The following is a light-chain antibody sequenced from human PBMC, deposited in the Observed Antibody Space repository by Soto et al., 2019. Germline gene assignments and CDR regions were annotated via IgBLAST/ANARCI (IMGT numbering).Light chain of an antibody. CDR1: SSDVGGFNY. V-gene: IGLV2-14*01. CDR2: EVS. CDR3: SSYTTSSTLNVL. Sequence: QSALTQPASVSGSLGQSITISCTGTSSDVGGFNYVSWYQQHPGKAPKLMIYEVSNRPSGVSNRFSGSKSGNTASLTISGLQAEDEADYYCSSYTTSSTLNVLFGGGTQLTVL. J-gene: IGLJ3*02.